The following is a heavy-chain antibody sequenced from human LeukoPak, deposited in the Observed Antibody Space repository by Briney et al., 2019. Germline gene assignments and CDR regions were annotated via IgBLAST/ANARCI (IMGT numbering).Heavy chain of an antibody. J-gene: IGHJ6*02. D-gene: IGHD3-22*01. CDR1: GGSISSYF. Sequence: PSETLSLTCTVSGGSISSYFWSWIRQPPGKGLEWIGEINHSGSTNYNPSLKSRVTISVDTSKNQFSLKLSSVTAADTAVYYCARGTTYYYDSSGYHTNYYYYYGMDVWGQGTTVTVSS. V-gene: IGHV4-34*01. CDR2: INHSGST. CDR3: ARGTTYYYDSSGYHTNYYYYYGMDV.